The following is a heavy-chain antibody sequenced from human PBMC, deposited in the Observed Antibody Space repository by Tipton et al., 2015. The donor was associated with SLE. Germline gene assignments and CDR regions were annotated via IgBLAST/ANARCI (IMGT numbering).Heavy chain of an antibody. CDR1: GVSISDHY. CDR2: VFYSGSS. Sequence: TLSLTCTVSGVSISDHYWTWIRQPPGKGLEWLAYVFYSGSSNFNRAHYNPSLMSRVTISVDTSKTHFSLRLNSVTAADTAVYYCARGGLGSDLRGSIYFGSWGQGTLVTVSS. CDR3: ARGGLGSDLRGSIYFGS. V-gene: IGHV4-59*11. D-gene: IGHD7-27*01. J-gene: IGHJ4*02.